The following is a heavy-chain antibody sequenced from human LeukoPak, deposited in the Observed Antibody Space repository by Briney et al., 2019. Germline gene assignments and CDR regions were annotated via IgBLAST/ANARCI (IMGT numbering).Heavy chain of an antibody. V-gene: IGHV1-46*01. J-gene: IGHJ4*02. D-gene: IGHD6-19*01. Sequence: ASVKVSCKASGYTFTSYYIHWVRQAPGQGLEWMGIINPSGGSISYAQKFQGRVTMTRDTSTSTVYMELSSLRSEDTAVYYCVRGSSIVVAVEYYFDYWGQGTLVTVSS. CDR2: INPSGGSI. CDR3: VRGSSIVVAVEYYFDY. CDR1: GYTFTSYY.